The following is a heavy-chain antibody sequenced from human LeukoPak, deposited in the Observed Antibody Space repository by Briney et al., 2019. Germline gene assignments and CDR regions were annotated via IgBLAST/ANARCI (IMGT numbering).Heavy chain of an antibody. D-gene: IGHD3-3*01. V-gene: IGHV1-2*02. Sequence: INPNSGGTSYAQKFQGRVTMTRDTSISTAYMELSRLRSDDTAVYYCARGRITIFGVDAFDIWGQGTMVTVSS. CDR3: ARGRITIFGVDAFDI. J-gene: IGHJ3*02. CDR2: INPNSGGT.